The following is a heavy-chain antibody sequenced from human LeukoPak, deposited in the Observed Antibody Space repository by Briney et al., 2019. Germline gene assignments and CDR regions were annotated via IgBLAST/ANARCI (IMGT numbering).Heavy chain of an antibody. V-gene: IGHV3-74*01. J-gene: IGHJ4*02. CDR3: ARVTYYYASGSRAAYYFDY. CDR2: INSAGSTT. D-gene: IGHD3-10*01. Sequence: GGSLRPSYPASGFTFSTYWMHWVRQAPGKGLVWVSRINSAGSTTTYADSVKGRFTISRDNAKNTLYLQMNSLRAEDTAVYYCARVTYYYASGSRAAYYFDYWGQGRLLTVSS. CDR1: GFTFSTYW.